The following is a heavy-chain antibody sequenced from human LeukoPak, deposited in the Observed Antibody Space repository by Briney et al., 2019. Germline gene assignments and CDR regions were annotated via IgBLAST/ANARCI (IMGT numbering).Heavy chain of an antibody. D-gene: IGHD6-19*01. Sequence: AGGSLRLSCAASGFPVSSNYMSWVRQAPGKGLEWVSVIYSGGSTYYADSVKGRFTISRDNSKNTLYLQMNSLRAEDTAVYYCARAGTAVAGHDAFDIWGQGTMVTVSS. CDR1: GFPVSSNY. V-gene: IGHV3-53*01. CDR3: ARAGTAVAGHDAFDI. J-gene: IGHJ3*02. CDR2: IYSGGST.